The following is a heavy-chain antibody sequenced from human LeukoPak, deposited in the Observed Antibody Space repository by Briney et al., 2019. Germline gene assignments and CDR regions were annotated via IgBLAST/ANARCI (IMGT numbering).Heavy chain of an antibody. CDR1: GFSFSSYA. CDR2: ISYDDGRNK. CDR3: ARKDSAVTALSEKYFDY. D-gene: IGHD2-21*02. Sequence: PGGSLRLSCAASGFSFSSYAMHWVRQAPGKGLEWVAVISYDDGRNKYHADAVKGRFTISRDNSKNTMYLQMNSLRVEDTAVYYCARKDSAVTALSEKYFDYWGQGALVTVSS. J-gene: IGHJ4*02. V-gene: IGHV3-30*04.